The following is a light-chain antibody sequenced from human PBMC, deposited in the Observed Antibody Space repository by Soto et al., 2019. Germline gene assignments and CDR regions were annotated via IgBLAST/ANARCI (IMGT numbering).Light chain of an antibody. CDR1: GSDVCGYNY. V-gene: IGLV2-11*01. CDR2: DVN. Sequence: QCVLTDARSVSRYPVHSVTISFTGTGSDVCGYNYVSWYQQHTGKAPKLLIYDVNKRPSGVPDRISGSKSGNTASLTISGLQAEDEADYYCCSYAGSYTYVFGTGTKVTVL. J-gene: IGLJ1*01. CDR3: CSYAGSYTYV.